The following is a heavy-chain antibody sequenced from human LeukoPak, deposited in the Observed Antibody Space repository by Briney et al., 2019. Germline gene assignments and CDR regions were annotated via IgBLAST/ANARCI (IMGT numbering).Heavy chain of an antibody. CDR2: INEDGSEK. CDR3: ARDLVASGSPSPPGF. J-gene: IGHJ4*02. CDR1: GFNFSDYW. Sequence: PGGSLRLSCATSGFNFSDYWMTWVRQAPGKGLEWVANINEDGSEKYYVDSLKGRFTISRDNAKNSLYLQMNSLRVEDTAVYYCARDLVASGSPSPPGFWGQGTLVTLSS. V-gene: IGHV3-7*01. D-gene: IGHD1-26*01.